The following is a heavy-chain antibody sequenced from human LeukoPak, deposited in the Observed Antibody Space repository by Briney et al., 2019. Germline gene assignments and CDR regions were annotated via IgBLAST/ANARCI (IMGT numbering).Heavy chain of an antibody. D-gene: IGHD1-1*01. V-gene: IGHV3-21*01. Sequence: PGGSLSLSCAASGFPFSSYAMSWVRQAPGKGLEWVPSISSSSSYIYYADSVKGRFTISRDNAKNSLYLQMNSLRVEDTAVYYCARTTGTRREDAFDIWGQGTMVTVSS. J-gene: IGHJ3*02. CDR2: ISSSSSYI. CDR3: ARTTGTRREDAFDI. CDR1: GFPFSSYA.